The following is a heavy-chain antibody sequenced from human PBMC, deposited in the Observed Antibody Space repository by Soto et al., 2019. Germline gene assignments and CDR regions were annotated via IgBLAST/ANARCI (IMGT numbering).Heavy chain of an antibody. CDR2: LIPIAETT. Sequence: QVQLVQSGAEVKKPGSSVKVSCKASGGTFSSYAISWVRQAPGQGLEWMGGLIPIAETTNYAQKFQGRVTITADESKSTAYMELSSLRSEDTAVYYCARSQGSSTSLAIYYYYYYGMDVWGQGNTVTVSS. CDR1: GGTFSSYA. J-gene: IGHJ6*02. V-gene: IGHV1-69*01. CDR3: ARSQGSSTSLAIYYYYYYGMDV. D-gene: IGHD2-2*01.